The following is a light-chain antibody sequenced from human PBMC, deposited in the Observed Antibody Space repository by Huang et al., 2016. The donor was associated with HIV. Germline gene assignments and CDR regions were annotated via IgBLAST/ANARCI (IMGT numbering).Light chain of an antibody. V-gene: IGKV1-39*01. CDR2: SAS. CDR3: QGSLSIPHT. Sequence: DIQMTQSPSSLSASVGDRVTITCRASENIRRYLNWYQQKPGNPPKLLSHSASTLQSGVPSRFSGSGSGTDFTLTITSLQPEDFATYYCQGSLSIPHTFGQGTNLEIK. J-gene: IGKJ2*01. CDR1: ENIRRY.